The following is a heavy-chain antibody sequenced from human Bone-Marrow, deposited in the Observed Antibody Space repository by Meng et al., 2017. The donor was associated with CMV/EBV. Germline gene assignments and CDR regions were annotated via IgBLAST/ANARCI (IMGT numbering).Heavy chain of an antibody. D-gene: IGHD3-10*01. Sequence: FTFSTYSMNWVRQAPGKGLEWVSSITSGSDYIYYADSVKGRFTISRDNAKNSLYLQMNSLRAEDTAVYYCAKVTDDYGSGSYSYFDYWGQGALVTVSS. V-gene: IGHV3-21*01. CDR3: AKVTDDYGSGSYSYFDY. J-gene: IGHJ4*02. CDR2: ITSGSDYI. CDR1: FTFSTYS.